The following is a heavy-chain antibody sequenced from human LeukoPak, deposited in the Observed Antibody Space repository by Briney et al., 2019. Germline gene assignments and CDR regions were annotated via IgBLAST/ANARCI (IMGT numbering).Heavy chain of an antibody. J-gene: IGHJ4*02. D-gene: IGHD6-19*01. V-gene: IGHV3-43*01. CDR1: GFPFDDYT. CDR2: ISWDGGST. CDR3: AKDKSLAVYSSGWPVLY. Sequence: GGSLRLSCAASGFPFDDYTMHWVRQAPGKGLEWVSLISWDGGSTYYADSVKGRFTHSRHNSKNSLYLQMNSLRTEDTALYYCAKDKSLAVYSSGWPVLYWGQRPVVTLSS.